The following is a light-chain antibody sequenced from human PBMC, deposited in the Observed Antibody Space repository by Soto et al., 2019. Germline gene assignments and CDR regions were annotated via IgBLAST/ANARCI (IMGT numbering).Light chain of an antibody. J-gene: IGKJ1*01. Sequence: DIQMTQSPSTLSASVGDRVTITCRASQSISRLLAWYQQKPGKAPKVLIYKASSLESGVPSRFSGSGSGTEFTLTISSLQPDDFATYYCQQYNTYPWTFGQGTMVEIK. CDR3: QQYNTYPWT. CDR2: KAS. CDR1: QSISRL. V-gene: IGKV1-5*03.